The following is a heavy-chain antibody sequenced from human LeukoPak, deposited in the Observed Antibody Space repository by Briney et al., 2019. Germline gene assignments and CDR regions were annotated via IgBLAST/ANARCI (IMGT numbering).Heavy chain of an antibody. J-gene: IGHJ5*02. Sequence: PSETLSLTCAVSGYSISSGYYWGWIRQPPGKGLEWIGSIYHSGSTYYNPSLKSRVTISVDTSKNQFSLKLSSVTAADTAVYYCARALYGSGSSWFDPWGQGTLVTVSS. CDR2: IYHSGST. D-gene: IGHD3-10*01. CDR1: GYSISSGYY. CDR3: ARALYGSGSSWFDP. V-gene: IGHV4-38-2*01.